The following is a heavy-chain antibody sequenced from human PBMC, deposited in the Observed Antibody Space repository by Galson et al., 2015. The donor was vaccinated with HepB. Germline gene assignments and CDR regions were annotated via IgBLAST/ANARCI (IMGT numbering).Heavy chain of an antibody. CDR1: GFTFSSYW. CDR2: INSDGTYV. J-gene: IGHJ3*02. D-gene: IGHD6-19*01. V-gene: IGHV3-74*01. CDR3: AREFVAVAGRNSDSFDI. Sequence: SLRLSCAASGFTFSSYWMHWVRQVPGKGLVWVSRINSDGTYVNYADSGQGRFTISGDNAKNTLTLRMDSLRVEDTAVYYCAREFVAVAGRNSDSFDIWGQGTLVTVSS.